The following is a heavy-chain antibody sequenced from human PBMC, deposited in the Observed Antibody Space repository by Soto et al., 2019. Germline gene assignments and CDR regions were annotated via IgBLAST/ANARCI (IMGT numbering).Heavy chain of an antibody. CDR2: ISAYNGNT. Sequence: QVQLVQSGAEVKKPGASVKVSCKASGYTFTSYGISWVRQAPGQGLEWMGWISAYNGNTNYAQKLQGRVTMTTDTSTSTDYMELRSLRSDDTAVYYCARVYSSSWSTGWFDPWGQGTLVTVSS. CDR1: GYTFTSYG. J-gene: IGHJ5*02. CDR3: ARVYSSSWSTGWFDP. D-gene: IGHD6-13*01. V-gene: IGHV1-18*01.